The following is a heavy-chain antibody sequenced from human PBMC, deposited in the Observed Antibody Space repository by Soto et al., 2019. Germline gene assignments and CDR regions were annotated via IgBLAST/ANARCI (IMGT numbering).Heavy chain of an antibody. V-gene: IGHV1-69*01. CDR2: IIPICGTA. J-gene: IGHJ6*02. D-gene: IGHD1-26*01. Sequence: QVQLVQSGAEVKKPGSSVKVSCKASGGTFSSYAISWVRQAPGQGLEWMGGIIPICGTANYAQKFQGRVTITADESTSTAYMELSSLRSDDTAVYYCASYIVGATPYYYGMDVWGQGTTVTVSS. CDR3: ASYIVGATPYYYGMDV. CDR1: GGTFSSYA.